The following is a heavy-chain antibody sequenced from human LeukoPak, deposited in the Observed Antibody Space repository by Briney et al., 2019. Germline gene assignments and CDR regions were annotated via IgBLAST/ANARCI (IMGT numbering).Heavy chain of an antibody. Sequence: ASVKLSCKASGYAFTGYYMHWMRQAPGQGLEWMGWISPNSGDTDIAQKFQGRVTMTRDTSIATSYMEVDSLTSDDTAVYYCARESACGTTNCLAPADWLDPWGQRTLVIVSS. J-gene: IGHJ5*02. V-gene: IGHV1-2*02. CDR3: ARESACGTTNCLAPADWLDP. D-gene: IGHD2-2*01. CDR2: ISPNSGDT. CDR1: GYAFTGYY.